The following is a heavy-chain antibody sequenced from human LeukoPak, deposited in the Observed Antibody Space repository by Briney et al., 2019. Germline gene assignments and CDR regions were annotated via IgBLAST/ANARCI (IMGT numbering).Heavy chain of an antibody. CDR1: GFSFSDHC. CDR3: VRDLRESDY. D-gene: IGHD1-26*01. J-gene: IGHJ4*02. V-gene: IGHV3-74*01. CDR2: ICKSDNPP. Sequence: GGSLRLSCAASGFSFSDHCMYWVRQAPGEGLVWVSRICKSDNPPDYAASVKGRFTISRDNAKNTVYLQLNSLRVDDTAVYYCVRDLRESDYWGQGTLVTVSS.